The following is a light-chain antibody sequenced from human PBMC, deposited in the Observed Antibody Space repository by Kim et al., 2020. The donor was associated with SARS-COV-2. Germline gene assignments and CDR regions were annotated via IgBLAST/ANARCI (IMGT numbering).Light chain of an antibody. J-gene: IGKJ1*01. Sequence: VSPGERATLSCRARLSISTTFARCQHRPGHAPRLFIFAASPRATGIPARFSGSVSGTEFSLTISSLQSEEFAVYYCQQYNNWPRTFGQGTKV. CDR1: LSISTT. CDR3: QQYNNWPRT. CDR2: AAS. V-gene: IGKV3-15*01.